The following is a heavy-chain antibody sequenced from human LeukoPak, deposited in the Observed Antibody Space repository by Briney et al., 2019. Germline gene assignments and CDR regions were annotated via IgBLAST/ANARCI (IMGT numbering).Heavy chain of an antibody. CDR3: AKVHYDILTGYPDY. Sequence: GGSLRLSCAASGFTFSNYWMSWVRQAPGKGLEWVSAISGSGGSTYYADSVKGRFTISRDNSKNTLYLQMNSLRAEDTAVYYCAKVHYDILTGYPDYWGQGTLVTVSS. CDR1: GFTFSNYW. V-gene: IGHV3-23*01. J-gene: IGHJ4*02. D-gene: IGHD3-9*01. CDR2: ISGSGGST.